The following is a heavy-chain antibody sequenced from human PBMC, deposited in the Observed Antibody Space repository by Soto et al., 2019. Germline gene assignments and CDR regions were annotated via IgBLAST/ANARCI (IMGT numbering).Heavy chain of an antibody. CDR3: AREDYDSGAFDI. D-gene: IGHD3-16*01. J-gene: IGHJ3*02. CDR2: INPDGSSR. V-gene: IGHV3-74*01. Sequence: PGGSLRLSCAVSGFSFSSYWMHWVRQAPGKGLVWVSRINPDGSSRNFADSVKGRFTISRDNSKNTLYLQMNSLRAEDTALYYCAREDYDSGAFDIWGQGTMVTVSS. CDR1: GFSFSSYW.